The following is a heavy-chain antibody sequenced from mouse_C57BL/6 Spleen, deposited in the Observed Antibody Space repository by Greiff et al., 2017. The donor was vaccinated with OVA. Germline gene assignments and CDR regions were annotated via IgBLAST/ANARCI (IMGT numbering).Heavy chain of an antibody. D-gene: IGHD1-1*01. Sequence: EVKLQQSGPELVKPGASVKMSCKASGYTFTDYNMHWVKQSHGKSLEWIGYINPNNGGTSYNQKFKVKATLTVNKSSSTAYMELRSLTSEDSAVYYCARGLITTVPYFDYWGQGTTLTVSS. CDR3: ARGLITTVPYFDY. CDR2: INPNNGGT. V-gene: IGHV1-22*01. J-gene: IGHJ2*01. CDR1: GYTFTDYN.